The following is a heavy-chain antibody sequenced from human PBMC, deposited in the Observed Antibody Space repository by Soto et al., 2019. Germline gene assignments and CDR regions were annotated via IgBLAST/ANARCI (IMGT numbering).Heavy chain of an antibody. V-gene: IGHV4-59*01. CDR2: VYYTGST. CDR3: ARTDHSGGWAAWL. J-gene: IGHJ4*02. CDR1: IGSIRSYY. D-gene: IGHD2-15*01. Sequence: TSETLSLTCSVSIGSIRSYYWSWLRQPPGKEMEWIGYVYYTGSTYYNPSLKSRVTISLDTSKNHFSLNLASVTSADSAVYYCARTDHSGGWAAWLWGQGTLVTVS.